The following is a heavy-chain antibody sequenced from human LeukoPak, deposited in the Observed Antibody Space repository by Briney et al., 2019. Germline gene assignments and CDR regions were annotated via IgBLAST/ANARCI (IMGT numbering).Heavy chain of an antibody. D-gene: IGHD5-24*01. CDR3: AREREMATIDGDLYFQH. CDR2: IIPILGIA. CDR1: GGTFSSYA. Sequence: SVKVSCKASGGTFSSYAISWVRQAPGQGLEWMGRIIPILGIANYAQKSQGRVTITADKSTSTAYMELSSLRSEDTAVYYCAREREMATIDGDLYFQHWGQGTLVTVSS. J-gene: IGHJ1*01. V-gene: IGHV1-69*04.